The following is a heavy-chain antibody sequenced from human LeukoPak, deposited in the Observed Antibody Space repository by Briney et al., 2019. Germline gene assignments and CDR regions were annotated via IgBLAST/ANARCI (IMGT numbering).Heavy chain of an antibody. CDR3: ARWYYDSSGYFDY. V-gene: IGHV4-31*03. CDR1: GGSISSGDCY. J-gene: IGHJ4*02. Sequence: PSETLSLTCIVSGGSISSGDCYWSWIRQHPGKGLEWIGYIYYSGSTYYNPSLKGRITISVDTSKNQFSLKLSSVTAADTAVYYCARWYYDSSGYFDYWGQGTLVTVSS. CDR2: IYYSGST. D-gene: IGHD3-22*01.